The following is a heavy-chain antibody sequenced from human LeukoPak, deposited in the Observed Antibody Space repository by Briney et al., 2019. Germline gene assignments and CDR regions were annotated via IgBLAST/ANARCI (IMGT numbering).Heavy chain of an antibody. Sequence: PSETLSLTCTVSGGSISSHYWSWIRQPPGKGLEWIGYISYIGSTNYSPSLKSRVTISVDTSKNQFSLNLNSVTAADTAIYYCARGGPDSSGFDFWGQGTLVTVSS. CDR1: GGSISSHY. D-gene: IGHD3-22*01. CDR3: ARGGPDSSGFDF. V-gene: IGHV4-59*11. CDR2: ISYIGST. J-gene: IGHJ5*01.